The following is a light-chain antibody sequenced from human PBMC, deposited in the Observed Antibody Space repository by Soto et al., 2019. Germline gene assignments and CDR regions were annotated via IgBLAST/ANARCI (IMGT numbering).Light chain of an antibody. J-gene: IGKJ1*01. Sequence: QLHQSRCSLSASVGASVTISCRASQGIGSALAWYQQKPGKAPKVLIYDASSLKSGVPSRFSGSGSGTDFTLTISSLESEDFAVYYCQHHNSWPKTFGEGTKVDIK. CDR3: QHHNSWPKT. CDR1: QGIGSA. CDR2: DAS. V-gene: IGKV1-13*02.